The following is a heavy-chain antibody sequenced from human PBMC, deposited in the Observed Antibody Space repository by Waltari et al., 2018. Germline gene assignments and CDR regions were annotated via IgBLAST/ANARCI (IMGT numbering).Heavy chain of an antibody. Sequence: QAQLVQSGAEVRKPGASVKVSCTASGQAFTAYYMHWVRQAPGQGPDWMGWSDPESGETRTAQKFRDRVTLTRDISANTSYMELTSLTSDDTAVLYCARGRDVFANFDYNWFDPWGQGTLVTVSS. CDR1: GQAFTAYY. V-gene: IGHV1-2*02. J-gene: IGHJ5*02. D-gene: IGHD3-3*01. CDR3: ARGRDVFANFDYNWFDP. CDR2: SDPESGET.